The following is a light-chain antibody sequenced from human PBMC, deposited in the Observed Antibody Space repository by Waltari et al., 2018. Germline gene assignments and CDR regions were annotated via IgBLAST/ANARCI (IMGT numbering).Light chain of an antibody. Sequence: EIVLTQSPVTLSLSPGERATLSCRASQSFSEKYLSWYQQKPGQAPRLLIYGGSTRASGTPDRFSGSGSETDFTLTISSLQPEDFAVYYCQQDYNLPWTFGQGTKVEIK. CDR2: GGS. CDR3: QQDYNLPWT. J-gene: IGKJ1*01. V-gene: IGKV3D-7*01. CDR1: QSFSEKY.